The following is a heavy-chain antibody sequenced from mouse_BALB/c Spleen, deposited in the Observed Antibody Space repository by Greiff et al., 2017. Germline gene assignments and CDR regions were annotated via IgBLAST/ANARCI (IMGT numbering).Heavy chain of an antibody. CDR3: ARAMDY. CDR2: ISSGGSYT. J-gene: IGHJ4*01. CDR1: GFTFSSYA. Sequence: EVQVVESGGGLVKPGGSLKLSCAASGFTFSSYAMSWVRQTPEKRLEWVATISSGGSYTYYPDSVKGRFTISRDNAKNTLYLQMSSLRSEDTAMYYCARAMDYWGQGTSVTVSS. V-gene: IGHV5-9-3*01.